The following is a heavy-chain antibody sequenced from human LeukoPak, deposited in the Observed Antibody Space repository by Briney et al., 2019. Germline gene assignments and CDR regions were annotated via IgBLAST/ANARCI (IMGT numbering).Heavy chain of an antibody. CDR1: GGSISSSNW. D-gene: IGHD3-22*01. V-gene: IGHV4-4*02. Sequence: PSETLSLTCAVSGGSISSSNWWSWVRQPPGKGLEWIGSIYHSGSTYYNPSLKSRVTISVDTSKNQFSLKLSSVTAADTAVYYCARASGGSYYYDGFGYFDYWGQGTLVTVSS. CDR2: IYHSGST. J-gene: IGHJ4*02. CDR3: ARASGGSYYYDGFGYFDY.